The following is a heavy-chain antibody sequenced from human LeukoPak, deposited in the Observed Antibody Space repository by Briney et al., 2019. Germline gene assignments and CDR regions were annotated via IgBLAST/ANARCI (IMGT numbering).Heavy chain of an antibody. Sequence: GGSLRLSCAASGFTFSSYSMNWVRQAPGKGLEWVSSISSSSSYIYYADSVKGRFTISRDNAKNSLYLQMNSLRAEDTAVYYCARDRRQMTTVTAFDYWGQRTLVTVSP. CDR3: ARDRRQMTTVTAFDY. D-gene: IGHD4-17*01. J-gene: IGHJ4*02. CDR1: GFTFSSYS. CDR2: ISSSSSYI. V-gene: IGHV3-21*01.